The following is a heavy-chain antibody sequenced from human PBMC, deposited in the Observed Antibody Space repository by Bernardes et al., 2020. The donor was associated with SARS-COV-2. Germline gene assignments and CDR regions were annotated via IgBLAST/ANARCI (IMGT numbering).Heavy chain of an antibody. Sequence: SEPLSLTCTVSGGSLSSSSYYWGWLRHPPGEGLEWIGSVYNSGSTYHNPSLKSRATISIDTSKNQVSLRLNSMTAADTAVYYCVGSSCGIDCYIGGLRSWDYGMDIWGQGTTVTVSS. CDR3: VGSSCGIDCYIGGLRSWDYGMDI. V-gene: IGHV4-39*01. D-gene: IGHD2-21*02. CDR1: GGSLSSSSYY. J-gene: IGHJ6*02. CDR2: VYNSGST.